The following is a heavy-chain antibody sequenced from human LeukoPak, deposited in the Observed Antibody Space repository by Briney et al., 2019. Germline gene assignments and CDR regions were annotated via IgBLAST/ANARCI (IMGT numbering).Heavy chain of an antibody. CDR3: ARTSLTGTTGG. CDR1: GFTFSSYS. V-gene: IGHV3-48*01. Sequence: PGGSLRLSCAASGFTFSSYSMNWVRQAPGKGLEWVSYISSSSSTIYYADSVKGRFTISRDNAKNSLYLQMNSLRAEDTAVYYCARTSLTGTTGGWGQGTLVTVSS. J-gene: IGHJ4*02. CDR2: ISSSSSTI. D-gene: IGHD1-7*01.